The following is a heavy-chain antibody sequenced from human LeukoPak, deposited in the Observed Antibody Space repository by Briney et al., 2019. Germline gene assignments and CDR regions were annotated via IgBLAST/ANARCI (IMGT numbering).Heavy chain of an antibody. D-gene: IGHD4-17*01. V-gene: IGHV4-61*02. Sequence: PSETLSLTGSVSGDSISRNSHYWCWIRQSAGKGLEWIGRLNPSGKIDYNPSLKSRLTMSLDPSENKLSLKLTSVTAADTARYYCARGRPSGDFFDYWGQGALVTVSS. CDR3: ARGRPSGDFFDY. J-gene: IGHJ4*02. CDR2: LNPSGKI. CDR1: GDSISRNSHY.